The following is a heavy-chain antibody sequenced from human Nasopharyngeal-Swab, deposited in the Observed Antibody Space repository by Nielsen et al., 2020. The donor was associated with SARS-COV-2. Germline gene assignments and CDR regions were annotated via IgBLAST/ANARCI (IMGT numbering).Heavy chain of an antibody. CDR1: GFTFSGSA. CDR2: IRSKANSYAT. CDR3: TRRGYSGYGYDAFDI. V-gene: IGHV3-73*01. D-gene: IGHD5-12*01. Sequence: GESLKISCAASGFTFSGSAMHWVRQASGKGLEWVGRIRSKANSYATAYAASVKGRFTISRDDSKNTAYLQMNSLKTDDTAVYYCTRRGYSGYGYDAFDIWGQGTMVTVSS. J-gene: IGHJ3*02.